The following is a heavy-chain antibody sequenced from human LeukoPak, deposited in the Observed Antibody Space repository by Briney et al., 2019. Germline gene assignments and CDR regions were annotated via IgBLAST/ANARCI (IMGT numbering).Heavy chain of an antibody. V-gene: IGHV1-18*01. J-gene: IGHJ5*02. Sequence: GASVKVSCKASGYSFTSYAISWVRQAPGQGLEWMGWISGYNGNTNYAQNLEGRVTLTTDTSTSTAYMELRSLRFDDTAVYYCARSSGAPCPASPFRPRETTREKWFDPWGQGTLVIVSS. CDR3: ARSSGAPCPASPFRPRETTREKWFDP. CDR1: GYSFTSYA. CDR2: ISGYNGNT. D-gene: IGHD1-14*01.